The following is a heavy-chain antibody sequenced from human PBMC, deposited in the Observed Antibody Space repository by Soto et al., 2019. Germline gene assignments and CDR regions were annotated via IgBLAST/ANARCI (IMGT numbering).Heavy chain of an antibody. CDR1: GGTFDNFI. CDR2: IVPMLGTP. V-gene: IGHV1-69*01. D-gene: IGHD3-22*01. J-gene: IGHJ6*02. Sequence: QVQLVQSGAEVKEPGSSVRVSCKASGGTFDNFIMNWVRQTPGQGLEWMGGIVPMLGTPTYAEKFKGRVTISATGSTSTMYMEVTSLRSEDTAIYDCARNGTDSSSLSQYSGMDVWGQGTAVTVSS. CDR3: ARNGTDSSSLSQYSGMDV.